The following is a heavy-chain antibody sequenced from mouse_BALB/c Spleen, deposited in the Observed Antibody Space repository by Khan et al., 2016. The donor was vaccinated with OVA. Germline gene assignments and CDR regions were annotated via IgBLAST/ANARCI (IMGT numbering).Heavy chain of an antibody. CDR1: GYTFINYW. CDR2: INPSTGYT. Sequence: QVQLKQSGAELAKPGASVKMSCKASGYTFINYWILWIKQRPGQGLEWIGYINPSTGYTEYNQNFKDKATLTADKSSSTAYMQLSSLTYEDSTGYYCARRGLRWDFDDWGQGTTRTVSS. V-gene: IGHV1-7*01. D-gene: IGHD1-1*01. J-gene: IGHJ2*01. CDR3: ARRGLRWDFDD.